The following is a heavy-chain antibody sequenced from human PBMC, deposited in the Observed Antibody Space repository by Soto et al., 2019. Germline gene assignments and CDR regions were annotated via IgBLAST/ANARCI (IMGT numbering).Heavy chain of an antibody. J-gene: IGHJ1*01. D-gene: IGHD6-19*01. CDR1: GFSFSAYA. Sequence: GGSLRLSCAGSGFSFSAYAMSWVRRAPGKGLEWVSSVSGSGVTTYYADAVMGRFTVSRDNSQNILYLQMNSVRVDDAARYYCSREGSSGWSPRTLQVWGQGTLVTVSS. CDR2: VSGSGVTT. CDR3: SREGSSGWSPRTLQV. V-gene: IGHV3-23*01.